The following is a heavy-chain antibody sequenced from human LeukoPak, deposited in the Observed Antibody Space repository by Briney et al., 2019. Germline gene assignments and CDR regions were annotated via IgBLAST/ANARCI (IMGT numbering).Heavy chain of an antibody. CDR3: ARVWGSYAFDY. J-gene: IGHJ4*02. Sequence: SVKVSCKASGGTFSSYAISWVRQAPGQGLEWMGRIIPILGIANYAQKLQGRVTMTTDTSTSTAYMELRSLRSDDTAVYYCARVWGSYAFDYWGQGTLVTVSS. CDR2: IIPILGIA. D-gene: IGHD3-16*01. V-gene: IGHV1-69*04. CDR1: GGTFSSYA.